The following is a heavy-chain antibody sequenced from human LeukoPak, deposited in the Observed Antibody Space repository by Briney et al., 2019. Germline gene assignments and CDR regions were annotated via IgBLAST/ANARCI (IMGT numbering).Heavy chain of an antibody. CDR2: ISYDGSNK. CDR1: GFTFSSYA. CDR3: ARTEVRGWTPYYFDY. D-gene: IGHD6-19*01. J-gene: IGHJ4*02. Sequence: PGGSLRLSCAASGFTFSSYAMSWVRQAPGKGLEWVAVISYDGSNKYYADSVKGRFTISRDNSKNTLYLQMNSLRAEDTAVYYCARTEVRGWTPYYFDYWGQGTLVTVSS. V-gene: IGHV3-30-3*01.